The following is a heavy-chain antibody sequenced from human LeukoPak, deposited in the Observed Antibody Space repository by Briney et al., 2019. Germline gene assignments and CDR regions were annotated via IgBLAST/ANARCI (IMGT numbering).Heavy chain of an antibody. J-gene: IGHJ6*02. CDR2: ISGSGDST. CDR1: GFTVSSNY. D-gene: IGHD3-10*01. V-gene: IGHV3-23*01. CDR3: AKPGSGGGKYGSGSYPYYYGMDV. Sequence: GSPRLSCAASGFTVSSNYMSWVHQAPGKGLEWVSGISGSGDSTYYADSVKGRFTISRDNSKNSLYLQMNSLRAEDTALYYCAKPGSGGGKYGSGSYPYYYGMDVWGQGTTVTVSS.